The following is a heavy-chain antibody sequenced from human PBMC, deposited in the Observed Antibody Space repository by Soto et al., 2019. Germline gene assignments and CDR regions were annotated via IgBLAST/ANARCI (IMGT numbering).Heavy chain of an antibody. D-gene: IGHD6-19*01. CDR1: GFTFSSYS. J-gene: IGHJ5*02. Sequence: GGSLRLSCAASGFTFSSYSMNWVRQAPGKGLEWVSSISSSSSYIYYADSVKGRFTISRDNAKNSLYLQMNSLRAEDTAVYYCARDPAGIAVAGVAWGQGTLVTVSS. V-gene: IGHV3-21*01. CDR3: ARDPAGIAVAGVA. CDR2: ISSSSSYI.